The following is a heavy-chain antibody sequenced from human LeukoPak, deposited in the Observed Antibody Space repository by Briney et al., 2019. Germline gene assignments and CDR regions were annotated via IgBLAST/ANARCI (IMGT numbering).Heavy chain of an antibody. V-gene: IGHV4-31*03. CDR1: GGSISSGGYY. D-gene: IGHD3-22*01. CDR3: ARASSGYSYISY. Sequence: PSETLSLTCTVSGGSISSGGYYWSWIRQHPGKGLEWIGYIYYSGSTYYNPSLKSRVTISVDTSKNQFSLKLSSVTAADTAVYYCARASSGYSYISYWGQGTLVTVSS. J-gene: IGHJ4*02. CDR2: IYYSGST.